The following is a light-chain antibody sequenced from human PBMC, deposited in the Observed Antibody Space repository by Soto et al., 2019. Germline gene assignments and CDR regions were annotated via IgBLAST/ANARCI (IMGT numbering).Light chain of an antibody. V-gene: IGKV4-1*01. CDR3: QQYYGAWT. CDR2: WAS. CDR1: QSLLYGSTNKNY. Sequence: DIVMTQSPDSLVVSLGERATINCKSSQSLLYGSTNKNYLAWYQQKPGQSPKLLIYWASTRESGVPDRFSGSGSGTDFTLTISSLQAEDMAVYYCQQYYGAWTFGQGTKVEIK. J-gene: IGKJ1*01.